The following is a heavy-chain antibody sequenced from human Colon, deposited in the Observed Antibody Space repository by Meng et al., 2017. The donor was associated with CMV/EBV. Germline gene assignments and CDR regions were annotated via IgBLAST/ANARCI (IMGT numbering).Heavy chain of an antibody. V-gene: IGHV1-18*01. CDR2: ISAYNGDT. Sequence: QAQLVQSGDEVKKPGAAVKVSCKTSGYTFGNYGITWVSQAPGQGLEWMGWISAYNGDTNYEQKFQGRVTMTTDRSTSTAYMELRSLRSDDTAVYYCARGMGGLGYYFDSWGQGTLVTVSS. CDR1: GYTFGNYG. CDR3: ARGMGGLGYYFDS. J-gene: IGHJ4*02. D-gene: IGHD3-16*01.